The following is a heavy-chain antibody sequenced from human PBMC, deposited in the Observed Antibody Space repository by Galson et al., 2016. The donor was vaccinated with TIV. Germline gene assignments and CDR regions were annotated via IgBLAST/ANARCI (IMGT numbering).Heavy chain of an antibody. CDR3: ARDLWVIYGDRPFFDY. CDR2: VYYSGGS. J-gene: IGHJ4*02. V-gene: IGHV4-59*12. D-gene: IGHD4-17*01. Sequence: QPPGKGLEWIGRVYYSGGSDYNPSLESRVTMSVDTSKNQFSLELTSVTAADTAVYFCARDLWVIYGDRPFFDYWGQGILVTVSS.